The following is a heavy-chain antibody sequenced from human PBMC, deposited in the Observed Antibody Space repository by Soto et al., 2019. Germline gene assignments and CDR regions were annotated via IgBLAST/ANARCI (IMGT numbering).Heavy chain of an antibody. CDR3: AGYNWNYDWFDP. J-gene: IGHJ5*02. D-gene: IGHD1-7*01. CDR1: GGSISSGGYY. V-gene: IGHV4-31*03. Sequence: KPSETLSLTCTVSGGSISSGGYYWSWIRQHPGKGLEWIGYIYYSGSTYYNPSLKSRVTISVDTSKNQFSLKLSSVTAADTAVYYCAGYNWNYDWFDPWGQGTLVTVSS. CDR2: IYYSGST.